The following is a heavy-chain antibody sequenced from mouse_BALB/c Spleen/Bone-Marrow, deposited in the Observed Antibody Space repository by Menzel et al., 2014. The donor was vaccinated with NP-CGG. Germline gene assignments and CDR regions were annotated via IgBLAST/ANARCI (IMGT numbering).Heavy chain of an antibody. V-gene: IGHV2-9*02. CDR3: ARVIRYESYFDY. CDR1: GFSLTSYG. D-gene: IGHD2-14*01. CDR2: IWAGGST. Sequence: VMLVESGPGLVAPSQSLSITCTVSGFSLTSYGVHWVRQPPGKGLEWLGVIWAGGSTNYNSALMSRLSISKDNSKSQVSLKMNSLQTDDTAMYYCARVIRYESYFDYWGQGTTLTVSS. J-gene: IGHJ2*01.